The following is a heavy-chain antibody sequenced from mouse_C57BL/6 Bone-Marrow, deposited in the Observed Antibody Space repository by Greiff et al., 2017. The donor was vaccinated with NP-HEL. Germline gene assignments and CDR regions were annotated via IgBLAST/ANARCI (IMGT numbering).Heavy chain of an antibody. Sequence: EVKLVESGEGLVKPGGSLKLSCAASGFTFSSYAMSWVRQTPEKRLEWVAYISSGGDYIYYADTVKGRFTISRDNARNTLYLQMSSLKSEDTAMYYCTRAQYGPREESGYYFDYWGQGTTLTVSS. CDR2: ISSGGDYI. J-gene: IGHJ2*01. D-gene: IGHD2-10*02. CDR1: GFTFSSYA. CDR3: TRAQYGPREESGYYFDY. V-gene: IGHV5-9-1*02.